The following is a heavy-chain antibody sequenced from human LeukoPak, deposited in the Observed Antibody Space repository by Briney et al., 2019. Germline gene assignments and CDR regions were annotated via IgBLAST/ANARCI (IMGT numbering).Heavy chain of an antibody. J-gene: IGHJ4*02. Sequence: SVKVSCKASGGTFSSYAISWVRQAPGQGLEWMGGIIPIFGTANYAQKFQGRVTITADKSTSTAYMELSSLRSEDTAVYYCAREFYLAAAGLDYWGQGTLVTVSS. CDR1: GGTFSSYA. CDR2: IIPIFGTA. D-gene: IGHD6-13*01. CDR3: AREFYLAAAGLDY. V-gene: IGHV1-69*06.